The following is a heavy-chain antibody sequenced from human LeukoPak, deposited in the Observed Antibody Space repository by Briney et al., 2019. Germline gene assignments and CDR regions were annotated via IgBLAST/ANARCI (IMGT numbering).Heavy chain of an antibody. D-gene: IGHD2/OR15-2a*01. Sequence: PSETLSLTCSVSGDSISSYYSSWIRQPPGKGLEWIGYIFHTGDTNYNPSLKSRVTISVDTSKNQFSLKLSSVTAADTAVYYCAKVAGTRNSDYFIDYWGQGTLVTVSS. CDR2: IFHTGDT. CDR1: GDSISSYY. J-gene: IGHJ4*02. V-gene: IGHV4-59*01. CDR3: AKVAGTRNSDYFIDY.